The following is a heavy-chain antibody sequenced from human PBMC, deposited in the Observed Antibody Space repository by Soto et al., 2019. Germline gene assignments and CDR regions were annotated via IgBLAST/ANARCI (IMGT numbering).Heavy chain of an antibody. V-gene: IGHV4-61*03. CDR1: GDSFSSGSYY. J-gene: IGHJ6*02. Sequence: PSETLSLTCPVSGDSFSSGSYYWSWIRQPPGKGLEWIGYIYYTRATNYNPSLKTPFTISPDTSKNHFSLKLNPVTAAATTVYYCASNSQIPYYYGMDVWGQGTTVTVS. CDR3: ASNSQIPYYYGMDV. CDR2: IYYTRAT.